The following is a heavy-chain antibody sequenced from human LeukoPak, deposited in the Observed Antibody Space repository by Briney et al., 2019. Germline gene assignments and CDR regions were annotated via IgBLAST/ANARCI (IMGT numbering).Heavy chain of an antibody. CDR2: ISWNSGSI. Sequence: SLRLSCAASGFTFDDYAMHWVRPAPGKGLEWVSGISWNSGSIGYADSVKGRFTISRDNAKNSLYLQINSLRAEDTALYYCAKETSKSDAFDIWGQGTMVTVSS. CDR1: GFTFDDYA. V-gene: IGHV3-9*01. CDR3: AKETSKSDAFDI. J-gene: IGHJ3*02.